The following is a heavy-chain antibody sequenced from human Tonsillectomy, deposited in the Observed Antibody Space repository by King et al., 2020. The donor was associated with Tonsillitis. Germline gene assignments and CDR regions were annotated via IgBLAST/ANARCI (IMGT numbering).Heavy chain of an antibody. D-gene: IGHD6-13*01. Sequence: VQLVESGAEVKKPGSSVKVSCKASGGTFSSYAISWVRQAPGQGLGWRGRIIPILGIANYAQKFQGRVTITADKSTSTAYMELGSLRSEDTAVYYCARDEGSIAAASTYYYGMDVWGQGTTVTVS. V-gene: IGHV1-69*09. CDR1: GGTFSSYA. J-gene: IGHJ6*02. CDR3: ARDEGSIAAASTYYYGMDV. CDR2: IIPILGIA.